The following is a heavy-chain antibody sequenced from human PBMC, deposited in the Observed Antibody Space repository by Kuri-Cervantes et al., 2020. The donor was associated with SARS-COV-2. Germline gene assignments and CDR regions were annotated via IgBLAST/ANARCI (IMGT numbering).Heavy chain of an antibody. D-gene: IGHD2-2*01. V-gene: IGHV4-59*01. Sequence: SETLSLTCTVSGGSISSYYWSWIRQPPGKGLEWIGYIYYSGSTNYNPSLKSRVTISVDTSKNQFSLKLSSATAADTAVYYCARTLVVPAAMLGYYYYYMDVWGKGTTVTVSS. J-gene: IGHJ6*03. CDR1: GGSISSYY. CDR2: IYYSGST. CDR3: ARTLVVPAAMLGYYYYYMDV.